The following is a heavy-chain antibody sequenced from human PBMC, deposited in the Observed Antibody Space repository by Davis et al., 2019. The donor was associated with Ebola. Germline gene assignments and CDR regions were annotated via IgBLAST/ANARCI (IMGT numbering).Heavy chain of an antibody. CDR2: IDHSGST. D-gene: IGHD5-24*01. J-gene: IGHJ6*04. Sequence: SETLSLTCAVYGGSFSGYYWSWIRQPPGKGLEWIGEIDHSGSTNYNPSLKSRVTISVDTSKNQFSLKLSSVTAADTAVYYCARDGWGPERWLQTYYGMDVWGKGTTVTVSS. V-gene: IGHV4-34*01. CDR1: GGSFSGYY. CDR3: ARDGWGPERWLQTYYGMDV.